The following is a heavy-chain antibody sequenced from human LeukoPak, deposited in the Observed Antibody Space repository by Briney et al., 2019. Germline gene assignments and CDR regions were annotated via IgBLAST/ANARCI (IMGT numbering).Heavy chain of an antibody. J-gene: IGHJ3*02. CDR2: IYPGDSDA. D-gene: IGHD6-13*01. CDR1: GYIFTDYW. CDR3: ATRRSRSWYDTFDI. Sequence: GESLKISCKGSGYIFTDYWIGWVRQMPGKGLECMGIIYPGDSDARYSPSFQGQVTMSADKSIGTAYLQWSSLKASDTAMYYCATRRSRSWYDTFDIWGQGTMVTVSS. V-gene: IGHV5-51*01.